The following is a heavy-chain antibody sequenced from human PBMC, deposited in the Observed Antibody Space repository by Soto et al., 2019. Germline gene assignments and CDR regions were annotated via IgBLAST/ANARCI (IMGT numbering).Heavy chain of an antibody. CDR1: GFTFRNYD. Sequence: EVQLVESGGGLVQPGGSLRLSCEASGFTFRNYDMHWVRQGTGKGLAWVSGISAAGDPDYADSVEGRFTISRENAQNSFFLQMNSLRLGDTAVYYCARTDRDFYGVDVWGQGTPVIVSS. CDR2: ISAAGDP. V-gene: IGHV3-13*05. J-gene: IGHJ6*02. CDR3: ARTDRDFYGVDV.